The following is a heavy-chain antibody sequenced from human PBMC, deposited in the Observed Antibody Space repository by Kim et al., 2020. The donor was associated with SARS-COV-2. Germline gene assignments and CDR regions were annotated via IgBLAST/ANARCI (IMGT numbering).Heavy chain of an antibody. CDR1: GLTFNNAW. Sequence: GGSLRLSCIASGLTFNNAWMSWVRQAPGKGLEWVGRINTKPEGGTTDYAAPGKGRFIGSRDDSKDILYLQMSNRKTEDTAVYYCVVDKYIRDDSQFNDWGQVALLPLPS. CDR2: INTKPEGGTT. D-gene: IGHD3-22*01. J-gene: IGHJ1*01. CDR3: VVDKYIRDDSQFND. V-gene: IGHV3-15*01.